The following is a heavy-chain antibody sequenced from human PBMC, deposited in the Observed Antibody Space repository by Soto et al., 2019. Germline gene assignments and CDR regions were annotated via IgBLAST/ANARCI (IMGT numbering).Heavy chain of an antibody. Sequence: QMELQESGPGLVRPSETLSLTCTVSGGSVISSYWYWDWLRQSPGKGLEWIGAIYHSGSTYYNPSLKSRLTISVDTSKNQFSLKMNSMTAADTAVYYCARGGFIGVAGIWGQGTLVTVSS. CDR1: GGSVISSYWY. J-gene: IGHJ4*02. CDR2: IYHSGST. CDR3: ARGGFIGVAGI. D-gene: IGHD6-19*01. V-gene: IGHV4-39*01.